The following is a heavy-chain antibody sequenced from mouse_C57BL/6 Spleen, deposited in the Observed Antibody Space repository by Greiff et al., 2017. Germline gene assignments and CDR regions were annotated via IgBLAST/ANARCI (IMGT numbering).Heavy chain of an antibody. J-gene: IGHJ4*01. CDR2: IHPNSGST. CDR3: ARSYGSSSNYAMDY. CDR1: GYTFTSYW. Sequence: VQLQQPGAELVKPGASVKLSCKASGYTFTSYWMHWVKQRPGQGLEWIGMIHPNSGSTNYNEKFKSKATLTVDKSSSTAYMQLSSLTSEDSAVYYCARSYGSSSNYAMDYWGQGTSVTVSS. V-gene: IGHV1-64*01. D-gene: IGHD1-1*01.